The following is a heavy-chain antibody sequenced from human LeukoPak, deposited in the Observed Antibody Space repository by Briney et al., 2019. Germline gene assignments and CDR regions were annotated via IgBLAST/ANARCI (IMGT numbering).Heavy chain of an antibody. CDR1: GFTFSGYG. J-gene: IGHJ4*02. Sequence: QPGGSLRLSCAASGFTFSGYGMHWVRQAPGKGLEWVAFIRYDGSNKYYADSVKGRFTISRDNSKNTLYLQMNSLRAEDTAVYYCAKTYYYDSSGYYYFDYWGQGTLVTVSS. CDR2: IRYDGSNK. CDR3: AKTYYYDSSGYYYFDY. D-gene: IGHD3-22*01. V-gene: IGHV3-30*02.